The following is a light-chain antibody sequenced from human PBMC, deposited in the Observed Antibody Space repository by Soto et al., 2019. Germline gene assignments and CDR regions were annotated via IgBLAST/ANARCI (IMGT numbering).Light chain of an antibody. CDR1: QSIGNS. CDR3: QQSHSIPIS. CDR2: DAS. Sequence: DIQMTQSPSSLSASVGDRVTITCRASQSIGNSLIWYQQKPGKAPNLLIYDASSLQTGVPSRFSGSGSGTDFALTISCLQPEDFATYYCQQSHSIPISFGPGTKLDVK. V-gene: IGKV1-39*01. J-gene: IGKJ3*01.